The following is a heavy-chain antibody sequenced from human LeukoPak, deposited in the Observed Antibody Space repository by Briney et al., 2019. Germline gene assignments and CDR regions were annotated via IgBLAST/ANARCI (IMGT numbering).Heavy chain of an antibody. D-gene: IGHD5-12*01. CDR1: GCTFSSYS. J-gene: IGHJ4*02. Sequence: PGGSLRLACAASGCTFSSYSMNWVRQAPGKGLEWVSSISSSSSYIYYADSVKGRFTISRDNAKNSLYLQMNSLRAEDTAVYYCAREFLPSGYELDFYYWGQGTVVTVSS. CDR2: ISSSSSYI. V-gene: IGHV3-21*01. CDR3: AREFLPSGYELDFYY.